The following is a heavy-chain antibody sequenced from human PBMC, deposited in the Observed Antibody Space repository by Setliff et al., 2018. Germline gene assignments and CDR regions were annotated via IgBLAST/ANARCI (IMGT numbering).Heavy chain of an antibody. Sequence: PTLVNPTQTLTLTCTFSGFSLNTTGEGVGWIRQPPGKALEWLALVYWDGDQRYSPSLNSRLSITKDSSKSQVFLTMTNMDPVDTATYYCALRRGNEWHLVRWFDPWGPGIQVT. D-gene: IGHD6-6*01. CDR3: ALRRGNEWHLVRWFDP. V-gene: IGHV2-5*02. J-gene: IGHJ5*02. CDR2: VYWDGDQ. CDR1: GFSLNTTGEG.